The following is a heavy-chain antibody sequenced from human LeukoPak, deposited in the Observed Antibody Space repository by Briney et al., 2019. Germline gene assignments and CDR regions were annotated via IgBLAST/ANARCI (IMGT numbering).Heavy chain of an antibody. V-gene: IGHV3-7*05. CDR3: AREGTFTAYNFDS. CDR2: INGDGSEK. CDR1: GFTFSRFY. Sequence: GGSLRLSCAASGFTFSRFYMSWVRQPPGKGLEWVANINGDGSEKYYVDSVKGRFTISRDNAKNSLYLQMNSLRAEYTAVYYCAREGTFTAYNFDSWGRGTLVTVSS. D-gene: IGHD1-1*01. J-gene: IGHJ4*02.